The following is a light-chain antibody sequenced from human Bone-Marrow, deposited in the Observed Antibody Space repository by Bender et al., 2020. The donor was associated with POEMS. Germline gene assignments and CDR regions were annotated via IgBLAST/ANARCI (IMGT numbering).Light chain of an antibody. CDR3: SSYAGSTRV. J-gene: IGLJ2*01. CDR2: DVS. V-gene: IGLV2-14*03. CDR1: SSDVGGYNY. Sequence: QSALTQPASVSGSPGQSITISCTGSSSDVGGYNYVSWYQQHPGRAPKLMIYDVSNRPSGVSNRFSGSKSDNTASLTISGLQAEDEADYYCSSYAGSTRVFGGGTRLTVL.